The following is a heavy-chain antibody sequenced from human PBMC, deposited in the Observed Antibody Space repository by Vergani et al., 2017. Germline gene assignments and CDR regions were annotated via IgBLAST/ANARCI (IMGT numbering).Heavy chain of an antibody. CDR3: ARDGEYLERGYGDILTGYNDY. D-gene: IGHD3-9*01. Sequence: QVQLVESGGGVVQPGRSLRLSCAASGFTFSSYGMHWVRQAPGKGLEWVAVIWYDGSNKYYADSVKGRFTISRDNSKNTLYLQMNSLRAEDTAVYYCARDGEYLERGYGDILTGYNDYWGQGTLVTVSS. CDR1: GFTFSSYG. J-gene: IGHJ4*02. CDR2: IWYDGSNK. V-gene: IGHV3-33*01.